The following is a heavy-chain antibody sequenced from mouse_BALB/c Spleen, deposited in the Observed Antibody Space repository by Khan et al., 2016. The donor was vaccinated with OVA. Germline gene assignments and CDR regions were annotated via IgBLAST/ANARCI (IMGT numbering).Heavy chain of an antibody. CDR2: IWAGGST. CDR3: ARNREPDYFDY. CDR1: GFSLTSHG. J-gene: IGHJ2*01. Sequence: VQLQESGPGLVAPSQILSITCTVSGFSLTSHGVHWVRQPPGKGLEWLGVIWAGGSTNYNSALMSRLSISKDSSKSQVFLKMNSLQTDDTAMYYCARNREPDYFDYWGQGTTLTVSS. V-gene: IGHV2-9*02.